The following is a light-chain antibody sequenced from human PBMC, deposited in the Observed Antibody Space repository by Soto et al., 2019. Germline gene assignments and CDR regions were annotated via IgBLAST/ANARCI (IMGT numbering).Light chain of an antibody. CDR3: CSYAGSYSVV. V-gene: IGLV2-11*01. Sequence: QSALTQPRSVSESPGQSVTISCTGTSSDVGNYKYVSWYQHHPGKAPKLIIYDVSERPSGVPDRFSGSKSGNTASLTISGLQAEDEADYYCCSYAGSYSVVFGGGTQLTVL. CDR1: SSDVGNYKY. CDR2: DVS. J-gene: IGLJ3*02.